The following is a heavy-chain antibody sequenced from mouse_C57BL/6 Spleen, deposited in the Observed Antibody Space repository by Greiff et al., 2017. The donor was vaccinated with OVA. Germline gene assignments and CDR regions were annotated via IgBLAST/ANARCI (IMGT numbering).Heavy chain of an antibody. CDR3: ARSELTYFDY. V-gene: IGHV1-82*01. CDR2: IYPGDGDT. CDR1: GYAFSSSW. J-gene: IGHJ2*01. Sequence: VQLVESGPELVKPGASVKISCKASGYAFSSSWMNWVKQRPGKGLEWIGRIYPGDGDTNYNGKFKGKATLTADKSSSTAYMQLSSLTSEDSAVYFCARSELTYFDYWGQGTTLTVSS. D-gene: IGHD4-1*01.